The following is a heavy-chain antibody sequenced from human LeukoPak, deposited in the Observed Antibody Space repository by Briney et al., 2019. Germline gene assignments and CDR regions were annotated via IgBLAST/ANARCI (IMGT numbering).Heavy chain of an antibody. Sequence: GGSLRLSCAASGFTFSNYWMHCVRQVPGKGLLWVSLINSDGSSTSYADSVKGRFTISRDNAKSALFLQMNSLRAEDTAVYYCARDRGYVDYWGQGTLVTVSS. CDR3: ARDRGYVDY. V-gene: IGHV3-74*01. CDR1: GFTFSNYW. CDR2: INSDGSST. J-gene: IGHJ4*02.